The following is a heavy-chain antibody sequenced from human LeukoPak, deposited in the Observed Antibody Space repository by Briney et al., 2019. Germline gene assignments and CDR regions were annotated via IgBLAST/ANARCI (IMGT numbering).Heavy chain of an antibody. CDR1: GGSISSFY. CDR3: ARSSQTLSSYAFDI. J-gene: IGHJ3*02. D-gene: IGHD6-13*01. Sequence: SKTLSLTCTVSGGSISSFYWSWIRQPPGKGLEWIAYIYYRGGTNYNPSLKSRVTISVDTSKNQFSLKLSSVTAADTAVYYCARSSQTLSSYAFDIWGQGTMLTVSS. CDR2: IYYRGGT. V-gene: IGHV4-59*08.